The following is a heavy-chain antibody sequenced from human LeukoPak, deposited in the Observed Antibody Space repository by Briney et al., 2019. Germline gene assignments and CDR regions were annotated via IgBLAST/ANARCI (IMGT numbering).Heavy chain of an antibody. CDR3: AKAVVFATAH. D-gene: IGHD2-15*01. CDR1: GFTFSSYA. J-gene: IGHJ4*02. Sequence: PVGSLRLSCAASGFTFSSYAMSSVRQAPGQGLDWVSAIDGSRGSKYYADTAKGRFTIYRDNTQNTLYLQMNGLRSEDTAVYYCAKAVVFATAHWGQGTLVTVST. CDR2: IDGSRGSK. V-gene: IGHV3-23*01.